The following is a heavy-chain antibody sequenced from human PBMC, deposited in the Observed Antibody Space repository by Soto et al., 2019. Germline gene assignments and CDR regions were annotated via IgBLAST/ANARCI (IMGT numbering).Heavy chain of an antibody. J-gene: IGHJ4*02. CDR3: TSALRYSSSKTVDY. D-gene: IGHD6-6*01. CDR2: IRSKANSYAT. Sequence: VPLVESGGGLVQPGGSLKLSCAASGFTFSGSAMHWVRQASGKGLEWVGRIRSKANSYATAYAASVKGRFTISRDDSKNTAYLQMNSLKTEDTAVYYCTSALRYSSSKTVDYWGQGTLVTVSS. V-gene: IGHV3-73*02. CDR1: GFTFSGSA.